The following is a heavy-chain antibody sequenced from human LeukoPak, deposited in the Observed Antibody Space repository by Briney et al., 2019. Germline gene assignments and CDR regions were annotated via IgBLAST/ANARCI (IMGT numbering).Heavy chain of an antibody. V-gene: IGHV4-59*01. Sequence: SETLSLTCTVSGGSISSYYWSWIRQPPGKGLEWIGYIYYSGSTNYNPSHKSRVTISVDTSKNHFSLNLSSVTAADTAVYYCATTREGDSSGYDDAFDIWGQGTMVTVSS. J-gene: IGHJ3*02. CDR3: ATTREGDSSGYDDAFDI. D-gene: IGHD3-22*01. CDR1: GGSISSYY. CDR2: IYYSGST.